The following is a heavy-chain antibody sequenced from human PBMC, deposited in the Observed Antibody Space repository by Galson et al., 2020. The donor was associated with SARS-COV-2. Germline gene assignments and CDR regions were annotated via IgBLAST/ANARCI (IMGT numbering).Heavy chain of an antibody. V-gene: IGHV4-34*01. D-gene: IGHD3-10*01. CDR3: ARQGSTSGMYFYALDV. J-gene: IGHJ6*02. Sequence: SQASETLSLTCAVHGGSFSGYYWSWIRQPPGKGLEWIGEINHSGSTNYNPSLKSRVTMSVDTSKIQFSLRLTSVTAADTAVYYCARQGSTSGMYFYALDVWGQGTTVTVSS. CDR1: GGSFSGYY. CDR2: INHSGST.